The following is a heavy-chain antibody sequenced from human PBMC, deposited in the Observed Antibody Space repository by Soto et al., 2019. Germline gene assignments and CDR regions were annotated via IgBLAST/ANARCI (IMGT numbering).Heavy chain of an antibody. V-gene: IGHV3-21*01. CDR2: ISPRSAYI. J-gene: IGHJ4*02. Sequence: PGGSLRLSCAASRSKFSDYSMNWVRQAPGKGLEWVSSISPRSAYIHYADAVKGRFIISRDDGKNALILQMNSLRAEDTAVYYCATLIKTYYDDSSGYSQDYWGQGTLVTVSS. CDR1: RSKFSDYS. CDR3: ATLIKTYYDDSSGYSQDY. D-gene: IGHD3-22*01.